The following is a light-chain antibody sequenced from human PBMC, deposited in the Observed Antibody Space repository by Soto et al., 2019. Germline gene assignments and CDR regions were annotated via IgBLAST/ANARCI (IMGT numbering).Light chain of an antibody. Sequence: EIVLTQSPGILSLSPGARATLSCRASQTVAYTSLAWYQQRPGQAPRLLIYGTSTRATGNPDRFIGSGSGTAFTLTISRLEPEDFAVYYCQQYVTTPRTFGQGTKVE. V-gene: IGKV3-20*01. CDR1: QTVAYTS. CDR2: GTS. J-gene: IGKJ1*01. CDR3: QQYVTTPRT.